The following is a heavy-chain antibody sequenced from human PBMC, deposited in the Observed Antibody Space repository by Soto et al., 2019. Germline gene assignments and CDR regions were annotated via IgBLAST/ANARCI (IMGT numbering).Heavy chain of an antibody. CDR2: IYYSGST. CDR1: GDSISSSNYY. V-gene: IGHV4-39*01. Sequence: SETLSLTCTVSGDSISSSNYYWGWIRQPPGKGLEWIGSIYYSGSTYYNPSLKSRVTISVDTSKNQFSLKLSSVTAADTAVFYCERLPRTDYIFGSGFLGGRGTLVPVSS. CDR3: ERLPRTDYIFGSGFL. D-gene: IGHD3-3*01. J-gene: IGHJ4*02.